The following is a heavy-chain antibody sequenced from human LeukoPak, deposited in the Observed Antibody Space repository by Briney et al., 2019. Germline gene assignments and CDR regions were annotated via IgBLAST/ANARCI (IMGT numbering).Heavy chain of an antibody. J-gene: IGHJ4*02. D-gene: IGHD5-12*01. V-gene: IGHV3-53*01. CDR3: ARGYSGNDYGTWGY. CDR2: IYSGGST. CDR1: GFTDSSYY. Sequence: GGSLRLSCAASGFTDSSYYMIWVRRAPGKGLEWVSVIYSGGSTYYAASVKGRFPISKDNTKNTLYLQMNSQRAEDTAVYYCARGYSGNDYGTWGYWGQGTLVTVSS.